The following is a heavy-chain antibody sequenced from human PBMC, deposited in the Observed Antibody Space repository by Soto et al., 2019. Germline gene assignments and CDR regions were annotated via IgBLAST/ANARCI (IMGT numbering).Heavy chain of an antibody. CDR3: VRSQGGLLSDPFDH. CDR1: GFTFHHYY. J-gene: IGHJ4*02. CDR2: ISGTGSTI. D-gene: IGHD3-10*01. V-gene: IGHV3-11*01. Sequence: QVQLVESGGGLARPGGSLRLSCAASGFTFHHYYMSWIRQAPGKGLEWVSYISGTGSTIYNADSVKGRFTISRDNAEDSLFLQMDSLRADDTAVYYCVRSQGGLLSDPFDHWGQGTLVTVSS.